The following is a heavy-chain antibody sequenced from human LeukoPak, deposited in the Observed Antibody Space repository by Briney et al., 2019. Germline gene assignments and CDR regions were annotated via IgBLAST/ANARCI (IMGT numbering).Heavy chain of an antibody. CDR3: ANQDYYDSSGHGAFDI. J-gene: IGHJ3*02. V-gene: IGHV3-30*18. Sequence: GRSLRLSCAASGFTFSSYGMHWVRQAPGKGLEWVAVISYDGSNKYYADSVKGRFTISRDNSKNTLYLQMNSLRAEDTAVYYCANQDYYDSSGHGAFDIWGQGTMVTVSS. CDR1: GFTFSSYG. CDR2: ISYDGSNK. D-gene: IGHD3-22*01.